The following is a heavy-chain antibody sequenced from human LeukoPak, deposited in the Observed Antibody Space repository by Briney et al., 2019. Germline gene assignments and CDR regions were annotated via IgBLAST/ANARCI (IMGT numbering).Heavy chain of an antibody. D-gene: IGHD3-16*02. J-gene: IGHJ6*03. V-gene: IGHV4-39*07. CDR2: LYHSGTT. CDR3: ARISSVWVKDFYYYMDV. Sequence: PSGTLSLTCTVAGGSISSSVYYWGWMRQPPGKGLEWIGSLYHSGTTHYNPSLKSRVTLSIDTSKNQFSLKLSSVTAADTAVYYCARISSVWVKDFYYYMDVWGKGTTVTISS. CDR1: GGSISSSVYY.